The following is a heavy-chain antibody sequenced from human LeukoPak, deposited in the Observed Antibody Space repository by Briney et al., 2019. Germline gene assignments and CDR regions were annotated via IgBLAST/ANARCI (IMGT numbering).Heavy chain of an antibody. V-gene: IGHV3-30*18. CDR2: VSYEGSKK. CDR3: AKDNWQRLVRGYYGMDV. CDR1: GITIESYG. J-gene: IGHJ6*02. Sequence: GGSLRLSCAASGITIESYGMHWVRQAPGKGLDWVSVVSYEGSKKYYTNSVKGRFTISRDNSKNTVYLQMNSLRAEDTAIYYCAKDNWQRLVRGYYGMDVWGQGTTVTVSS. D-gene: IGHD6-13*01.